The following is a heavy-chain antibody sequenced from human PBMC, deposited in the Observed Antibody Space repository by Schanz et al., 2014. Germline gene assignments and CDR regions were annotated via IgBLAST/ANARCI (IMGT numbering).Heavy chain of an antibody. CDR1: GFTFSSYG. CDR2: MSYDGSIK. V-gene: IGHV3-30*18. D-gene: IGHD2-2*01. Sequence: QLVESGGGVVQPGRSLRLSCAASGFTFSSYGMHWVRQAPGKGLEWVAAMSYDGSIKYYGDSVKGRFTISRDNSKNTLYLHMNTLRSEDTAVYYCAKDSTHIDIVLVPTAIDYWGQGTLVTVSS. CDR3: AKDSTHIDIVLVPTAIDY. J-gene: IGHJ4*02.